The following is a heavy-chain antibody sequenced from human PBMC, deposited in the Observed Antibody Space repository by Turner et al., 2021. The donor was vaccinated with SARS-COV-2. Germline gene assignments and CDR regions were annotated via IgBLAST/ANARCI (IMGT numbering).Heavy chain of an antibody. CDR3: AKQQGLYSNPMYYFDY. Sequence: QVQLVESGGGVVQPGRSLRLSCAASGCTFSSYGMHWVRQAPGKGLDWVAVTSYDVSNKYYADSVKGRFTISRYNSKNTLYLQMNSLRAEDTAVYYCAKQQGLYSNPMYYFDYWGQGTLFTVSS. V-gene: IGHV3-30*18. CDR1: GCTFSSYG. CDR2: TSYDVSNK. D-gene: IGHD4-4*01. J-gene: IGHJ4*02.